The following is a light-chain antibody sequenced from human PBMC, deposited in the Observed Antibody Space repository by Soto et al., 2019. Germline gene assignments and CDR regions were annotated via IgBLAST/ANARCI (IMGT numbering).Light chain of an antibody. CDR2: DAS. Sequence: DIQMTQSPSSLSASVGDRVTVTCRASQSISNYLNWYQQKPGKAPKVLIYDASSLQSGVPSRFSVSGSGTDFTLTISSLQPEDFATYYCQQSYIIPWTFGQGTRVEIK. CDR1: QSISNY. CDR3: QQSYIIPWT. V-gene: IGKV1-39*01. J-gene: IGKJ1*01.